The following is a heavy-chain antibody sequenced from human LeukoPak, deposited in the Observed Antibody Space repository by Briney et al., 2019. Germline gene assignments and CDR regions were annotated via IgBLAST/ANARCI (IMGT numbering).Heavy chain of an antibody. CDR2: INPSGGST. D-gene: IGHD4-17*01. CDR1: GYTFTSYY. Sequence: ASVKVSCKASGYTFTSYYMHWVRQAPGQGLEWMGIINPSGGSTSYAQKFQGRVTMTRDTSTSTVYMELSSLRSEDTAVYYCARGDYGDYYYYGMDVWGQGTTVTVSS. J-gene: IGHJ6*02. CDR3: ARGDYGDYYYYGMDV. V-gene: IGHV1-46*01.